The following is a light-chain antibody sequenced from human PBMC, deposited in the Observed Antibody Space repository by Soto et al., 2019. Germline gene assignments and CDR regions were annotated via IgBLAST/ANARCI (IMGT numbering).Light chain of an antibody. CDR3: AAWDDTLNGHVV. CDR1: SSNIGSNN. V-gene: IGLV1-44*01. Sequence: QSVLTQPPSASGTPGQRVTVSCSGSSSNIGSNNVNWYQQLPGTAPKLLIYCNNQRPSGVPDRFSGSKSGTSASLAISGLQSEDEADYYCAAWDDTLNGHVVFGGGTKLTVL. J-gene: IGLJ2*01. CDR2: CNN.